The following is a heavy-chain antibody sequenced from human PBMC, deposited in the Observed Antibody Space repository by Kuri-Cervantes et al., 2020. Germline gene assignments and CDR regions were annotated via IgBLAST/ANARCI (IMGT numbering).Heavy chain of an antibody. Sequence: SETLSLTCAVYGGSFSGYYWSWIRQPPGKGLEWIGCIYYSGSINYNPSLKSRVTISVDTSKNQFSLKLSSVTAADTAVYYCARDREGRENAFDIWGLGTLVTVSS. CDR1: GGSFSGYY. CDR2: IYYSGSI. D-gene: IGHD1-26*01. J-gene: IGHJ3*02. V-gene: IGHV4-59*12. CDR3: ARDREGRENAFDI.